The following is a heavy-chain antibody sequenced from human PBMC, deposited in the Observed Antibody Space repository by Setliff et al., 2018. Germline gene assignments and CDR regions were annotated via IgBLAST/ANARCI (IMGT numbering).Heavy chain of an antibody. Sequence: SETLSLTCTVSGGSTNNYHWTWIWQPAGKGLEWIGRLYPNGNTNYNPSLKRRVNMSADSSKNNLSLRLKYVTAADTAVYYCAREDWNGNAFDIWGPGTMVTVSS. CDR3: AREDWNGNAFDI. V-gene: IGHV4-4*07. J-gene: IGHJ3*02. CDR1: GGSTNNYH. CDR2: LYPNGNT. D-gene: IGHD1-1*01.